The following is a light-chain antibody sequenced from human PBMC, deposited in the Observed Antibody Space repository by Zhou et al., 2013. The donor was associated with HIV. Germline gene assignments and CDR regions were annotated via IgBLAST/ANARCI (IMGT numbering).Light chain of an antibody. V-gene: IGKV3-15*01. Sequence: EIVMTQSPATLSVSPGERATLSCRASQSVSSNLAWYQQKPGQAPRLLIYGASTRATGIPARFSGSGSGTEFTLTISSLQSEDFAIYYCQHYDNWPHMCSFGQGTKLEIK. CDR3: QHYDNWPHMCS. CDR2: GAS. J-gene: IGKJ2*04. CDR1: QSVSSN.